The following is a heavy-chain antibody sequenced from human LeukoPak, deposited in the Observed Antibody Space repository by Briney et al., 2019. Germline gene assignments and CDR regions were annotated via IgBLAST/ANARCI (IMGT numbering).Heavy chain of an antibody. J-gene: IGHJ4*02. CDR3: ARDWGIIAAAEFDY. Sequence: GGSLRLSCAASGFPFNNAWMSWVRQAPGKGLEWVANIKQDGSEKYYVDSVKGRFTISRDNAKNSLYLQMNSLRAEDTAVYYCARDWGIIAAAEFDYWGQGTLVTVSS. CDR1: GFPFNNAW. D-gene: IGHD6-13*01. V-gene: IGHV3-7*05. CDR2: IKQDGSEK.